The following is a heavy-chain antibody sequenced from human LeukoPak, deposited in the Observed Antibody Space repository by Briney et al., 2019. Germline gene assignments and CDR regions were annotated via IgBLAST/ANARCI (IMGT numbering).Heavy chain of an antibody. CDR1: GGSFSGYY. J-gene: IGHJ5*02. CDR2: INHSGST. V-gene: IGHV4-34*01. CDR3: ARGGGYNWFDP. D-gene: IGHD3-16*01. Sequence: SETLSLTCAVYGGSFSGYYWSWIRQPPGKGLEWIGEINHSGSTNYNPSLKTRVTISVDTPKNQFSLKMSSVTAADTAVYYCARGGGYNWFDPWGQGTLVTVSS.